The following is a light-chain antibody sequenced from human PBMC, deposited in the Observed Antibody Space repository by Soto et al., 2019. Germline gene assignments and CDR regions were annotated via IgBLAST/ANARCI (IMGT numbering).Light chain of an antibody. J-gene: IGKJ4*01. CDR1: QSISTW. CDR3: QQYETFPLT. V-gene: IGKV1-5*03. Sequence: DIQMTQSPSTLSASVGDRVTLSCRASQSISTWLAWYQQKPGKAPKLLIYKASILESGVPSRFSGSGSATEFTLTISSLQSEDFAAYYCQQYETFPLTFGGGTKVEIK. CDR2: KAS.